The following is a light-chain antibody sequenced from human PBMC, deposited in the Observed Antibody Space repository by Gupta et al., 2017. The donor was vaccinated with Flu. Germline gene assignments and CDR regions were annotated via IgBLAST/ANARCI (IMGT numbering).Light chain of an antibody. V-gene: IGKV1-5*03. CDR1: QSIDTW. Sequence: DIHMTQSPSTLSASVGDRVTITCRASQSIDTWLAWYQQKPGKAPKLLIYKASNLESGVPSRFSGSGSGTEFTLTISSLQPDDFASYYCQQYYSCSRMFGQGTKLEIK. CDR2: KAS. J-gene: IGKJ1*01. CDR3: QQYYSCSRM.